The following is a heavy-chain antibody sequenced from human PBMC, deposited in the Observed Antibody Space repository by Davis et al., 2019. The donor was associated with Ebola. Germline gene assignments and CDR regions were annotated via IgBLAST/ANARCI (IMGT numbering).Heavy chain of an antibody. CDR1: GFIFKRYE. J-gene: IGHJ6*02. CDR3: ARRLRVNYVGYYGMDV. D-gene: IGHD4-11*01. V-gene: IGHV3-21*01. Sequence: GESLKIPCVASGFIFKRYEMNWVRQAPGTGLEWVSSISSSSSYIYYADSVKGRFTISRDNAKNSLYLQMNSLRAEDTAVYYCARRLRVNYVGYYGMDVWGQGTTVTVSS. CDR2: ISSSSSYI.